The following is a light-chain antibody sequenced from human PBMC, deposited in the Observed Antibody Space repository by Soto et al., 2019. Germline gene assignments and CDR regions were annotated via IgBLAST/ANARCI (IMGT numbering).Light chain of an antibody. Sequence: VLTQPPSASGTPGQRVTISCSGSSSNIGSKPVNWYQQLPGAAPKLLIHNTNQRPSGVPDRFSGSKSGTSASLAISGLQSDDEAHYYCAAWDDSLNGLVFGGGTKLTVL. V-gene: IGLV1-44*01. CDR1: SSNIGSKP. CDR3: AAWDDSLNGLV. CDR2: NTN. J-gene: IGLJ2*01.